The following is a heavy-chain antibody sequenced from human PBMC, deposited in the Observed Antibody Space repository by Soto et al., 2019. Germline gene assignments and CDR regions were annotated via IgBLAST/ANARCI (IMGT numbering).Heavy chain of an antibody. V-gene: IGHV3-9*01. CDR1: GFNFDDYA. CDR3: AGIPYYDILTGYYKGGFDY. J-gene: IGHJ4*02. Sequence: GGSLRLSCAASGFNFDDYAMHWVRQIPGKGLEWVSGISWESGSIGYADSVKGRFSISRDNAKNSLCLQMNSLRAEDTAVYYCAGIPYYDILTGYYKGGFDYWGQGTLVTVSS. D-gene: IGHD3-9*01. CDR2: ISWESGSI.